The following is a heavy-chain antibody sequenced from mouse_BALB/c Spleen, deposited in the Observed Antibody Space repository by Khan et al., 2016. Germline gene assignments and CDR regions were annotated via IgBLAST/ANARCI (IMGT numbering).Heavy chain of an antibody. CDR2: ILPGSGST. V-gene: IGHV1-9*01. J-gene: IGHJ3*01. CDR3: ARENYRAWFAY. D-gene: IGHD2-14*01. CDR1: GYTFSSYW. Sequence: QVQLKQSGAELMKPGASVKISCKATGYTFSSYWIEWVKQRPGHGLEWIGEILPGSGSTNYNEKFKDKATFTADTSSNTAYMQLSSLTSEDSVVYYCARENYRAWFAYWGQGTLVTVSA.